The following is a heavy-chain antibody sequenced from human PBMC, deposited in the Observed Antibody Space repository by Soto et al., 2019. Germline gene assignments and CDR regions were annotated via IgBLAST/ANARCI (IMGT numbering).Heavy chain of an antibody. CDR1: GGSVSSDKYL. D-gene: IGHD3-10*01. CDR3: ARHDDHRSPPLGFHI. V-gene: IGHV4-39*01. Sequence: QVQLQESGPRLVKPSETLTLKCTVSGGSVSSDKYLWGWIRQPPGKGLEWVASIRYGGATSGTTVYHPSPGXRXTXXLDTSADQVSLRLTSVTATDTAVYYCARHDDHRSPPLGFHIWGQGTLVTVSS. CDR2: IRYGGAT. J-gene: IGHJ3*02.